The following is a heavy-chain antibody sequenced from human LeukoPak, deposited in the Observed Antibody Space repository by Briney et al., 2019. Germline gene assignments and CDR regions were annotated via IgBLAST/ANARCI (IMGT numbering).Heavy chain of an antibody. Sequence: SETLSLTCTVSGYSISSGYYWGWIRQPPGKGLEWIGSIYHSGSTYYNPSLKSRVTISVDTSKNQFSLKLSSVTAADTAVYHCARSHMRYSTSWGQGTLVTVSS. CDR2: IYHSGST. CDR3: ARSHMRYSTS. V-gene: IGHV4-38-2*02. D-gene: IGHD2-8*01. CDR1: GYSISSGYY. J-gene: IGHJ4*02.